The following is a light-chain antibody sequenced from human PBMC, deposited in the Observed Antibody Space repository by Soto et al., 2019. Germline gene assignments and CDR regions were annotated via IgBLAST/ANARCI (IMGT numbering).Light chain of an antibody. CDR3: QQYESLPFT. Sequence: IVLTQSAGTLSSSPGERVTLSCRASQTLRYTYLAWYQKRPGQAPRLLVYGVSARATGISDRFSGSGSGTDFTLTIARLEPEDFAVYYCQQYESLPFTFGPGTRLEIK. CDR2: GVS. CDR1: QTLRYTY. J-gene: IGKJ2*01. V-gene: IGKV3-20*01.